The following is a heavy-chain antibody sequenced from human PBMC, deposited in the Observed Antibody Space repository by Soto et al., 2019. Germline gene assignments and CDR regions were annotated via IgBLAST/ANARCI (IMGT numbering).Heavy chain of an antibody. J-gene: IGHJ6*03. CDR3: ARTSTYYYGSGSRNYYYMDV. CDR2: IYYSGST. Sequence: SETLSLTCTVSGGSISSYYWSWIRQPPGKGLEWIGYIYYSGSTNYNPSLKSRVTISVDTSKNQFSLKLSSVTAADTAVYYCARTSTYYYGSGSRNYYYMDVWGKGTTVTVSS. V-gene: IGHV4-59*01. D-gene: IGHD3-10*01. CDR1: GGSISSYY.